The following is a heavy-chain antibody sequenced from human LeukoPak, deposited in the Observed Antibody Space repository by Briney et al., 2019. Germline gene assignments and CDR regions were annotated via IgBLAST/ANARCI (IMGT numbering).Heavy chain of an antibody. Sequence: PSETLSLTCTVSGGSISSSSYYWGWIRQPPGKGLEWIGSIYYSGSTYYNPSLKSRVTISVDTSKNQFSLKLSSVTAADTAVYYCARSITIFGVVTHFDYWGQGTLVTVSS. CDR2: IYYSGST. D-gene: IGHD3-3*01. CDR3: ARSITIFGVVTHFDY. V-gene: IGHV4-39*01. CDR1: GGSISSSSYY. J-gene: IGHJ4*02.